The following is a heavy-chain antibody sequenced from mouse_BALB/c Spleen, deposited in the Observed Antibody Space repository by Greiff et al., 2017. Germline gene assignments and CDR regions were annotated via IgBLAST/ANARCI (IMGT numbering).Heavy chain of an antibody. CDR3: TRGYGNFDY. V-gene: IGHV1-69*02. J-gene: IGHJ2*01. D-gene: IGHD2-10*02. CDR2: IYPSDSYT. CDR1: GYTFTSYW. Sequence: QVQLQQPGAELVRPGASVKLSCKASGYTFTSYWINWVKQRPGQGLEWIGNIYPSDSYTNYNQKFKDKATLTVDKSSSTAYMQLSSPTSEDSAVYYCTRGYGNFDYWGQGTTLTVSS.